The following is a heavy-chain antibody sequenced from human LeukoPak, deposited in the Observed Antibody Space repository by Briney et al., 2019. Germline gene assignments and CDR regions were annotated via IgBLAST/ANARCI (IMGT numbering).Heavy chain of an antibody. CDR3: AREYDYVWGSYRSFDY. Sequence: GGSLRLSCAASGFTFSSYSMNWVRQAPGEGLEWVSSISSSSSYIYYADSVKGRFTISRDTAKNSLYLQMNSLRAEDTAVYYCAREYDYVWGSYRSFDYWGQGTLVTVSS. CDR2: ISSSSSYI. J-gene: IGHJ4*02. V-gene: IGHV3-21*01. D-gene: IGHD3-16*02. CDR1: GFTFSSYS.